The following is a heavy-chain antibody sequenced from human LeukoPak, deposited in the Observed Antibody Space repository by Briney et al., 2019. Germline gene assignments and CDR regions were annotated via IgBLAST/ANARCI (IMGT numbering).Heavy chain of an antibody. CDR3: ARDRRATVFDY. Sequence: PSETLSLTCTVSSGSISSSGSYWGWLRQPPGKGLEWIGSIYSSGSTYYNPSLKSRVTISINTSKNQFSLKLKSVTAADTAVYFCARDRRATVFDYWGQGTLVTVSS. D-gene: IGHD5-12*01. V-gene: IGHV4-39*07. CDR1: SGSISSSGSY. CDR2: IYSSGST. J-gene: IGHJ4*02.